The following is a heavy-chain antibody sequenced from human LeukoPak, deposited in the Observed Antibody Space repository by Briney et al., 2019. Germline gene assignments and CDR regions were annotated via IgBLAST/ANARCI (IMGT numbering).Heavy chain of an antibody. V-gene: IGHV3-30*02. Sequence: GGSLRLSCAASGFTFSSYGMHWVRQAPGKGLEWVAFIRYDGSNKYYADSVKGRFTISRDNSKNTLYLQMHSLRAEDTAVYYCAKKGGTTMSDYWGQGTLVTVSS. CDR1: GFTFSSYG. D-gene: IGHD3-22*01. CDR3: AKKGGTTMSDY. CDR2: IRYDGSNK. J-gene: IGHJ4*02.